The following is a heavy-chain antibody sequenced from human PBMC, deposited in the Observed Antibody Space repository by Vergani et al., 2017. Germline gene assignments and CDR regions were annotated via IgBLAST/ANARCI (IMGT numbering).Heavy chain of an antibody. CDR1: GGSFSGYY. V-gene: IGHV4-59*10. J-gene: IGHJ4*02. Sequence: QVQLQQWGAGLLKPSETLSLTCAVYGGSFSGYYWSWIRQPAGKGLEWIGRIYTSGSTNYNPSLKSRVTISVDTSKNQFSLKLSSVTAADTAVYYCARRGGYSYGSYYFDYWGQGTLVTVSS. CDR2: IYTSGST. D-gene: IGHD5-18*01. CDR3: ARRGGYSYGSYYFDY.